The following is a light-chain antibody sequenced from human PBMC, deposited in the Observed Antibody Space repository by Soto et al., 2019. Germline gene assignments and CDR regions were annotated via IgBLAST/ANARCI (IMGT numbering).Light chain of an antibody. Sequence: QLVLTQPPSVSGAPGQRVTISCTGSSSYIGAGYDVHWYQQLPGTAPKLLIYANTNWPSGVPDRFSGSKSGTSASLAITGLQAEDEADYYCQSYDDSLGGHVIFGGGTKLTVL. CDR3: QSYDDSLGGHVI. V-gene: IGLV1-40*01. CDR2: ANT. J-gene: IGLJ2*01. CDR1: SSYIGAGYD.